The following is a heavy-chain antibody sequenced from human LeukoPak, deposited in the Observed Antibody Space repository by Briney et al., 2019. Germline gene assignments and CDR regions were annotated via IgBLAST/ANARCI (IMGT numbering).Heavy chain of an antibody. V-gene: IGHV3-74*01. CDR1: GFTFSDYW. J-gene: IGHJ4*02. D-gene: IGHD1-26*01. CDR3: ARSGGSYWY. CDR2: ISSGGSRV. Sequence: GGSLRLSCAASGFTFSDYWMHWVRQAPGKGLVWVSRISSGGSRVTYADSVKGRFTISRDNAKNTLFLQMNSLRAEDTAVYYCARSGGSYWYWGQGTLVTVSS.